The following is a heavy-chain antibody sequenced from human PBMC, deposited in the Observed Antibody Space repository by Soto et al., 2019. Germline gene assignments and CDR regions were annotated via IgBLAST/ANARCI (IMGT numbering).Heavy chain of an antibody. Sequence: VGSLRLSCEASGFTLTTYTMNWVRQASGKGLEWVSSITSSSGHIYYADSVKGRFTISRDNARNSLYLQMNSLRAEDTAVYYCVRERGLSSFYGMDVWGQGTTVTVSS. J-gene: IGHJ6*02. D-gene: IGHD3-10*01. CDR2: ITSSSGHI. CDR3: VRERGLSSFYGMDV. V-gene: IGHV3-21*01. CDR1: GFTLTTYT.